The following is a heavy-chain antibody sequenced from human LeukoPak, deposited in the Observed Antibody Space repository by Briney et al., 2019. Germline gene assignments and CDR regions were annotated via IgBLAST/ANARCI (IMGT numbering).Heavy chain of an antibody. CDR3: ARTKEGLSMVRGVADYYYYMDV. V-gene: IGHV1-69*13. D-gene: IGHD3-10*01. Sequence: SVKVSCKASGYTFTSYAVSWVRQAPGQGLEWMGGIIPIFGTANYAQKFQDRVTITADESTSTAYMELSSLRSEDTAVYYCARTKEGLSMVRGVADYYYYMDVWGKGTTVTISS. CDR2: IIPIFGTA. CDR1: GYTFTSYA. J-gene: IGHJ6*03.